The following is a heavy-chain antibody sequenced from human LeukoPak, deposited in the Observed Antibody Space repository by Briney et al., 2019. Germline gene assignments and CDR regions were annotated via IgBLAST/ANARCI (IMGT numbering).Heavy chain of an antibody. CDR3: ARGSVLRHFNY. CDR1: GGSISSSSYY. Sequence: SETLSLTCTVSGGSISSSSYYWGWIRQPPGKGLEWIGSIYYSGSTYYNPSLKSRVAISVDTSKNQFSLKLSSVTAADTAVYYCARGSVLRHFNYWGQGTLVTVSS. CDR2: IYYSGST. J-gene: IGHJ4*02. V-gene: IGHV4-39*01. D-gene: IGHD3-3*01.